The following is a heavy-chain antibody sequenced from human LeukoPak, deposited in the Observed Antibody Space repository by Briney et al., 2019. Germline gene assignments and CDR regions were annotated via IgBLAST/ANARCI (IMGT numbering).Heavy chain of an antibody. D-gene: IGHD4-17*01. Sequence: SVKVSCKASGGTFSSYAISWVRQAPGQGLEWMGGIIPIFGTANYAQKFQGRVTITADESTSTAYMELSSLRSEDTAVYYCATSYGDWDDAFDIWGQGTMVTVSS. J-gene: IGHJ3*02. CDR2: IIPIFGTA. CDR1: GGTFSSYA. CDR3: ATSYGDWDDAFDI. V-gene: IGHV1-69*01.